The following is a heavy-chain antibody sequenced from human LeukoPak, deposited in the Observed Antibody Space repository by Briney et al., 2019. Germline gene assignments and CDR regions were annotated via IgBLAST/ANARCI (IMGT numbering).Heavy chain of an antibody. V-gene: IGHV4-59*12. CDR3: ARVFAGIAAAVDAFDI. D-gene: IGHD6-13*01. J-gene: IGHJ3*02. CDR1: GGSISSYY. CDR2: IYYSGST. Sequence: SETLSLTCTVSGGSISSYYWSWIRQPPGKGLEWIGYIYYSGSTNYNPSLKSRVTISVDRSKNQFSLKLSSVTAADTAVYYCARVFAGIAAAVDAFDIWGQGTMVTVSS.